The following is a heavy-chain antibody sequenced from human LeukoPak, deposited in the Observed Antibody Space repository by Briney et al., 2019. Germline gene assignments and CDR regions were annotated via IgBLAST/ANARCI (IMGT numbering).Heavy chain of an antibody. J-gene: IGHJ5*02. CDR3: ARDGGYDILTGHKAVSYNWFDP. V-gene: IGHV1-18*01. CDR2: ISAYNGNT. Sequence: ASVKVSCKASGYTFTSYGISWVRQAPGQGLEWMGWISAYNGNTNYAQKLQGRVTMTTDTSTSTAYMELRSLRSDDTAVYYCARDGGYDILTGHKAVSYNWFDPWGQGTLVTVSS. CDR1: GYTFTSYG. D-gene: IGHD3-9*01.